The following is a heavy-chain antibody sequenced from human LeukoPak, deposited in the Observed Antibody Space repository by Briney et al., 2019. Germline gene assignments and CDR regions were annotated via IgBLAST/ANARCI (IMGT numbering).Heavy chain of an antibody. D-gene: IGHD3-16*01. CDR1: GLPLSSSRYY. CDR2: INHSGST. J-gene: IGHJ6*02. Sequence: SETLSLPCTVSGLPLSSSRYYWRWIPPPPGKGLEWIGEINHSGSTHYTPAIKSRDTISVDTSKNQFSLKLSSVTAADTAVYYCARDGVPRNCMDVWGQGTTVTVSS. CDR3: ARDGVPRNCMDV. V-gene: IGHV4-39*07.